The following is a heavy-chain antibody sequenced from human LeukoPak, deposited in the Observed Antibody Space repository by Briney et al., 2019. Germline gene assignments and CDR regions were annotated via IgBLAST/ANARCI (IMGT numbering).Heavy chain of an antibody. CDR1: GGSFSGYY. CDR2: INHSGST. V-gene: IGHV4-34*01. D-gene: IGHD3-16*02. Sequence: SETLSLTCAVYGGSFSGYYWSWIRQPPGKGLEWIGEINHSGSTNYNPSLKSRVTISVDASKNQFSLKLSSVTAADTAVYYCARRGRGYVWGSYRYSAYYFDYWGQGTLVTVSS. CDR3: ARRGRGYVWGSYRYSAYYFDY. J-gene: IGHJ4*02.